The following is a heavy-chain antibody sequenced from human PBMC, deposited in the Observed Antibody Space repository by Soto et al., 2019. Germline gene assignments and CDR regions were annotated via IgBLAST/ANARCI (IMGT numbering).Heavy chain of an antibody. CDR2: TSYDGNNK. CDR3: AKGGGSARDFDY. J-gene: IGHJ4*02. Sequence: QVQLVDSGGDVVQPGGSLRLSCTGSGFTFGNYGMHWVRQAPGKGLEWVASTSYDGNNKYYAASLKGRFTISRDNSKKMVYLQMTSLGPEDTAVYYCAKGGGSARDFDYWGQGALVTVSS. D-gene: IGHD1-26*01. V-gene: IGHV3-30*18. CDR1: GFTFGNYG.